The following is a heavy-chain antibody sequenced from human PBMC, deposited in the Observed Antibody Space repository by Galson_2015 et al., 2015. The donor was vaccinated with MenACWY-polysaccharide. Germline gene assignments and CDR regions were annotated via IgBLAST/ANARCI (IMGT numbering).Heavy chain of an antibody. D-gene: IGHD2-15*01. V-gene: IGHV1-8*01. J-gene: IGHJ4*02. Sequence: SVRVSCKASGYTFTSRDINWVRQAAGQGLEWMGWTTASSGNAVYAQKFQDRVTLTRDTSTSTVYMELSSLRSEDTGVYYCATGAGVVGDSGGQGTLVTVSS. CDR2: TTASSGNA. CDR1: GYTFTSRD. CDR3: ATGAGVVGDS.